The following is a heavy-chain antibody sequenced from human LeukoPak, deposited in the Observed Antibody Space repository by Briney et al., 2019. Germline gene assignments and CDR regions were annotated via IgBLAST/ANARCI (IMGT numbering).Heavy chain of an antibody. D-gene: IGHD1-26*01. CDR3: ARTPGGRWVAPVYY. J-gene: IGHJ4*02. Sequence: PGGSLRLSCAASGFTVSSNYMSWVRQAPRKGLEWVSVIYSGGRRYYADPVQGRFTISTVDSAKKLYLQMNSLRADDTAAFYCARTPGGRWVAPVYYWGQGTLVTVSS. CDR2: IYSGGRR. CDR1: GFTVSSNY. V-gene: IGHV3-53*01.